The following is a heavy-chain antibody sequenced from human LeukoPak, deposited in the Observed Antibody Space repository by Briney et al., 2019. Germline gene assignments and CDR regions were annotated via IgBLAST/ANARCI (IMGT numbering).Heavy chain of an antibody. CDR1: GFTLTWHV. V-gene: IGHV3-64D*06. Sequence: GSLRLSCSASGFTLTWHVMHWVRQAPGKALEYVSFIHHNGDITSYADSVRGRFTVSRDNSKNTLFLELSSLRTDDTAVYYCARGPNSNWSGLDFWGQGTLLTVSS. D-gene: IGHD6-6*01. CDR3: ARGPNSNWSGLDF. CDR2: IHHNGDIT. J-gene: IGHJ4*02.